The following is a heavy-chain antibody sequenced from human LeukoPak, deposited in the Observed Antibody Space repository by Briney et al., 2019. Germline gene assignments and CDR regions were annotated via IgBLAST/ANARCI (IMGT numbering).Heavy chain of an antibody. J-gene: IGHJ6*02. V-gene: IGHV4-4*02. D-gene: IGHD4-11*01. Sequence: PSGTLSLTCTVSGGSISSNMWWTWVRQPPGKGLEWIGEIYHTGSSNYNLSLKSRVTISIDKSKNQFSLKLSSVTAADTAVYYCARHGRLQYRGYYYGLDVWGQGTTVTVSS. CDR2: IYHTGSS. CDR3: ARHGRLQYRGYYYGLDV. CDR1: GGSISSNMW.